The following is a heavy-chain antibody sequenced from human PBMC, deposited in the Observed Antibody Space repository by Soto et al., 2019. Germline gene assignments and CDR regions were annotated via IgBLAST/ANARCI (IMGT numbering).Heavy chain of an antibody. V-gene: IGHV4-39*01. Sequence: ASETLSLTCTASGGSISSSSYYWGWIRQPPGKGLEWIGSIYYSGSTYYNPSLKSRVTISVDTSKNQFSLKLSSVTAADTAVYYCARHEAPSGWYFDYWGQGTLVTVSS. CDR1: GGSISSSSYY. CDR3: ARHEAPSGWYFDY. J-gene: IGHJ4*02. D-gene: IGHD6-19*01. CDR2: IYYSGST.